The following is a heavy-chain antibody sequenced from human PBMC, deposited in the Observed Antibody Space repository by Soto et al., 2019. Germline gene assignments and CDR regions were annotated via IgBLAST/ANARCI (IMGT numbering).Heavy chain of an antibody. CDR1: GGSISSGGYY. J-gene: IGHJ4*02. V-gene: IGHV4-31*03. CDR3: ARGRISSVEMATQPFDY. Sequence: PSDTLSLTCTVSGGSISSGGYYWSWIRQHPGKGLEWIGYIYYSGSTYYNPSLKSRVTISVDTSKNQFSLKLSSVTAADTAVYYCARGRISSVEMATQPFDYWGQGTLVNVSS. CDR2: IYYSGST. D-gene: IGHD5-12*01.